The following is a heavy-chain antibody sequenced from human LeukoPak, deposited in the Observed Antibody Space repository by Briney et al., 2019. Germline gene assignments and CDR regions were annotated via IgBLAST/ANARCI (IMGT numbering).Heavy chain of an antibody. CDR2: ISSGYPTI. Sequence: GGSLRLSCAASGSTFSSYSINWVRQAPGKGLEWVSYISSGYPTIYYADSVKGRFTISRDNSKNTLYLQMNSLRAEDTAVYYCARDPDYGSGSSNFDYWGQGTLVTVSS. V-gene: IGHV3-48*01. D-gene: IGHD3-10*01. J-gene: IGHJ4*02. CDR3: ARDPDYGSGSSNFDY. CDR1: GSTFSSYS.